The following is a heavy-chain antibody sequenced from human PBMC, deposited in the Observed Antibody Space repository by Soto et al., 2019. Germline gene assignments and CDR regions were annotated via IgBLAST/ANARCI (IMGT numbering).Heavy chain of an antibody. Sequence: GGSLRLSCAASGFTFSSYGMHWVRQAPGKGLEWVAVIWYDGSNKYYADSVKGRFTISRDNSKNTLYLQMNSLRAEDTAVYYCARDSSADYGDYPPFDYWGQGTLVTVSS. D-gene: IGHD4-17*01. J-gene: IGHJ4*02. CDR2: IWYDGSNK. V-gene: IGHV3-33*01. CDR3: ARDSSADYGDYPPFDY. CDR1: GFTFSSYG.